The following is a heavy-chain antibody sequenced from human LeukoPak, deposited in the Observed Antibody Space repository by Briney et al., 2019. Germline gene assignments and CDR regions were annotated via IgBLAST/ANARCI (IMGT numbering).Heavy chain of an antibody. V-gene: IGHV3-30*02. CDR3: AKDRAYYYGSGSYYGYYYYYMDV. D-gene: IGHD3-10*01. Sequence: GGSLRLSCTASGFAFRSHAMHWVRQAPGKGLEWVAFIRYDGSNKYYADSVKGRFTISRDNSKNTLYLQMNSLRAEDTAVYYCAKDRAYYYGSGSYYGYYYYYMDVWGKGTTVTISS. J-gene: IGHJ6*03. CDR1: GFAFRSHA. CDR2: IRYDGSNK.